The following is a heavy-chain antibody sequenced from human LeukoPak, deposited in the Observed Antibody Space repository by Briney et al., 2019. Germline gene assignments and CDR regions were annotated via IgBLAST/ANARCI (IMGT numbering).Heavy chain of an antibody. CDR2: INHNGRT. CDR1: GGSFSGYY. CDR3: ARRALASYDAFDI. Sequence: PSETLSLTCAVYGGSFSGYYWSWIRQPPGQGLEWIGEINHNGRTNYNPSPKSRVTIFGNTSKNQFSLKLSSVTAADTAVYYCARRALASYDAFDIWGQGTMVTVSS. V-gene: IGHV4-34*01. J-gene: IGHJ3*02. D-gene: IGHD1-26*01.